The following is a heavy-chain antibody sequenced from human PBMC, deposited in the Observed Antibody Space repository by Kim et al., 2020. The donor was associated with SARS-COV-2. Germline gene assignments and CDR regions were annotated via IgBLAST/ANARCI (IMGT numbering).Heavy chain of an antibody. CDR3: ARYFSGWGFDY. CDR1: GFTFSGYG. Sequence: GGSLRLSCAASGFTFSGYGINWVRQAPGKGLEWVSYIGGTSTTIYYADSVKGRFTISRDNAKNSLYLQMHSLRAEDTAVYYCARYFSGWGFDYWGQGTLVTVSS. J-gene: IGHJ4*02. V-gene: IGHV3-48*04. CDR2: IGGTSTTI. D-gene: IGHD6-19*01.